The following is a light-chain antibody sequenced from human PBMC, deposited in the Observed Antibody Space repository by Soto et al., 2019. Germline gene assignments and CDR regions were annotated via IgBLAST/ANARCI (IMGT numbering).Light chain of an antibody. Sequence: EIVMTQSPVTLSVSPGERATLSCRASQSVNSNLAWYQQKPGQAPRLLVYGATTRATGIPARFSGSGSGTEFTLTINSLQSEDFAVYYCQQYNDWPPLTFGGGTKVEIK. CDR2: GAT. CDR3: QQYNDWPPLT. J-gene: IGKJ4*01. V-gene: IGKV3-15*01. CDR1: QSVNSN.